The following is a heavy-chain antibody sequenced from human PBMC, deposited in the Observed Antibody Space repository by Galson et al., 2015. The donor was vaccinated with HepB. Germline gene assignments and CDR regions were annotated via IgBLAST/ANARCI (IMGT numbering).Heavy chain of an antibody. D-gene: IGHD2-15*01. V-gene: IGHV3-21*05. CDR1: GFTFSSYA. CDR3: ARDNRILYNFDY. CDR2: ISSSSSYT. Sequence: SLRLSCAASGFTFSSYAMHWVRQAPGKGLEWVSYISSSSSYTNYADSVKGRFTISRDNAKNSLYLQMNSLRAEDTAVYYCARDNRILYNFDYWGQGTLVTVSS. J-gene: IGHJ4*02.